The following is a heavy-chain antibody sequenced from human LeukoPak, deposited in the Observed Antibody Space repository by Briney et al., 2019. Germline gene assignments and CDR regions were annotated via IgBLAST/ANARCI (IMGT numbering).Heavy chain of an antibody. J-gene: IGHJ6*03. CDR3: ARDAYCSGGSCYHHEYYYYMDV. V-gene: IGHV1-69*05. CDR2: IIPIFGTA. D-gene: IGHD2-15*01. CDR1: GYTFTSYD. Sequence: SVKVSCKASGYTFTSYDINWVRQATGQGLEWMGGIIPIFGTANYAQKFQDRVTITTDESTSTAYMELSSLRSEDTAVYYCARDAYCSGGSCYHHEYYYYMDVWGKGTTVTVSS.